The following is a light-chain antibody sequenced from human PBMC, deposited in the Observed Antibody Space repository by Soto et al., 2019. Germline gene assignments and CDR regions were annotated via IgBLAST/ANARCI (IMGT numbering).Light chain of an antibody. V-gene: IGLV2-8*01. Sequence: QSALTQPPSASGSPGQSVTIPCTGTSSDVGGYNYVSWYQQHPGKAPKVMIYEVSKRPSGVPDRFSGSKSGNTASLTVSGLQAEDEADYYCSSYAGSNTVVFGGGPKLTVL. J-gene: IGLJ2*01. CDR2: EVS. CDR1: SSDVGGYNY. CDR3: SSYAGSNTVV.